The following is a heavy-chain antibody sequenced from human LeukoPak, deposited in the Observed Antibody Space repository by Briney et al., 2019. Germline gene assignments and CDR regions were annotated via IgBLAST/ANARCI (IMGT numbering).Heavy chain of an antibody. V-gene: IGHV3-30*18. D-gene: IGHD2-21*01. CDR1: GFTFSSYG. Sequence: GGSLRLSCEASGFTFSSYGMHWVRQAPGKGLEWVAVISYDGSNKYYADSVKGRFTISRDNSKNTLYLQMNSLRAEDTAVYYCAKDLVVVPDYWGQGTLVTVSS. CDR3: AKDLVVVPDY. CDR2: ISYDGSNK. J-gene: IGHJ4*02.